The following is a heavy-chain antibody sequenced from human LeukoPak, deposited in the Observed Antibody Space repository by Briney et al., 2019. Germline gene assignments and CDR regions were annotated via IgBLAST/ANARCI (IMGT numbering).Heavy chain of an antibody. CDR3: ARGVYAFDI. Sequence: GGSLRLSCAASGFTFSNYWMSWVRQAPGKGLEGVANIKEDGIEKYYVDSVKGRFTISRDNAKNSLYLQMNSLRAEDTAVYYCARGVYAFDIWGQGTMVTVSS. CDR2: IKEDGIEK. CDR1: GFTFSNYW. D-gene: IGHD6-13*01. J-gene: IGHJ3*02. V-gene: IGHV3-7*01.